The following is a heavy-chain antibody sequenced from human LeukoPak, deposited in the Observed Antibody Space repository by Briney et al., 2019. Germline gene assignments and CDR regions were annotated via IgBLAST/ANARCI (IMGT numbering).Heavy chain of an antibody. V-gene: IGHV1-18*01. CDR2: ISANDGAT. J-gene: IGHJ5*02. CDR1: GYTFTSYG. Sequence: ASVHDSCQATGYTFTSYGIPWVRQPRGQGLAWMGWISANDGATHYAQNLQGRVTLTTYTSTSTAYMELKNLKSDDTAVYYCAGQRGYAWSWFDPWGQGTLVTVSS. D-gene: IGHD5-12*01. CDR3: AGQRGYAWSWFDP.